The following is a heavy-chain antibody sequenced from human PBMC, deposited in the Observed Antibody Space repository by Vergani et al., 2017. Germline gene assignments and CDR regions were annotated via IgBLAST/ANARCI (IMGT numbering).Heavy chain of an antibody. CDR2: INPNSGGT. Sequence: QVQLVQSGAEVKKPGASVKVSCKASGYTFTGYYMHWVRQAPGHGLEWMGWINPNSGGTNYAQKFQGRVTMTRDTSISTAYMGLSRLRSDDTAVYYCAREGDYVWGSSAYYDGMDVWGQGTTVTVSS. V-gene: IGHV1-2*02. D-gene: IGHD3-16*01. J-gene: IGHJ6*02. CDR1: GYTFTGYY. CDR3: AREGDYVWGSSAYYDGMDV.